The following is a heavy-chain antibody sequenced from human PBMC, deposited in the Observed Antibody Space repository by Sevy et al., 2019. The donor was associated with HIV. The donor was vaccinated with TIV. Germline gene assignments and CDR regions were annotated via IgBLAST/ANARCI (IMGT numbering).Heavy chain of an antibody. D-gene: IGHD6-19*01. J-gene: IGHJ6*02. V-gene: IGHV2-5*02. CDR3: AHSASSGWPVKYYDYGMDV. CDR1: GFSLSTSGVG. CDR2: IYWDDDK. Sequence: SGPTLVHPTQTLTLTCTFPGFSLSTSGVGVGWIRQPPGKALEWLALIYWDDDKRYSPSLKGRLTNTKDTSKNQVVLTMTKMDPVATATYYCAHSASSGWPVKYYDYGMDVWGQGTTVTVSS.